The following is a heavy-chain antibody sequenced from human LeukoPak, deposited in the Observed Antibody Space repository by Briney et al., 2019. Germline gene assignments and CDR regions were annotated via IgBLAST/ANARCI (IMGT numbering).Heavy chain of an antibody. V-gene: IGHV3-74*01. CDR1: GFTFSSHW. J-gene: IGHJ3*02. CDR2: INSDGSTT. CDR3: AAGASKRDFDI. Sequence: GGSLRLSCAASGFTFSSHWMHWVRQAPGKGLVWVSRINSDGSTTNYADSVKGRFTISRDNARNSLYLQMNSLRAEDTAVYYCAAGASKRDFDIWGQGTMVTVSS. D-gene: IGHD1-14*01.